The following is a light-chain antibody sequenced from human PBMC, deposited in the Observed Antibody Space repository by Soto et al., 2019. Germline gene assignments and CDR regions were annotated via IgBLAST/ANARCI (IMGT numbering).Light chain of an antibody. J-gene: IGKJ1*01. V-gene: IGKV1-39*01. CDR3: QQSYSTPRA. CDR1: QSISSY. CDR2: DAS. Sequence: DIQMTQSPSSLSASVGDRVTITCRASQSISSYLNWYQQKPGKAPNLLIYDASSLQSGVPSRFSGSRSGTDFTLTISSLQPEDFAIYYCQQSYSTPRAFGLGTKVDIK.